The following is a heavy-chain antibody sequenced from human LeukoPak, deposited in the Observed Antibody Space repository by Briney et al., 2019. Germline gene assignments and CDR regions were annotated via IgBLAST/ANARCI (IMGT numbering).Heavy chain of an antibody. J-gene: IGHJ4*02. D-gene: IGHD3-9*01. V-gene: IGHV3-53*01. CDR1: GFTVSSNY. CDR2: IYSGGST. Sequence: GGSLRLSCAASGFTVSSNYMSSVRHAPGKGLEWVSVIYSGGSTYYADSVKGRFTISRDSSKNTLYLQMNSLRAEDTAVYYCAKTYYDNPYYFDYWGQGTLVTVSS. CDR3: AKTYYDNPYYFDY.